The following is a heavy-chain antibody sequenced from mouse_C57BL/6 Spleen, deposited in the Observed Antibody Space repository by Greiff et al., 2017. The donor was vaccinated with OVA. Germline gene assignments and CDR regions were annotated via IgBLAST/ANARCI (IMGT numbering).Heavy chain of an antibody. J-gene: IGHJ4*01. V-gene: IGHV10-1*01. CDR3: VRGTVVMDY. CDR2: IRSKSNNYAT. Sequence: DAGGGLVQPKGSLKLSCAASGFSFNTYAMNWVRQAPGKGLEWVARIRSKSNNYATYYADSVKDRFTISRDDSESMLYLQMNNLKTEDTAMYYCVRGTVVMDYWGQGTSVTVSS. CDR1: GFSFNTYA. D-gene: IGHD1-1*01.